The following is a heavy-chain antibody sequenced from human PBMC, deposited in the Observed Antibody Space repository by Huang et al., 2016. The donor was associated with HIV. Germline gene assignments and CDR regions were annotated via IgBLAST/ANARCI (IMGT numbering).Heavy chain of an antibody. CDR2: INTKTGKP. CDR3: ARYRLTGTFLDS. Sequence: QVQLVQSGSELRKPGASVKVSCKASGYTFTTYSLIWVRQAPGQGLEWMGWINTKTGKPTYAQGFTGRFVFSLDTTFNTAYLQISSLKTDDTAKYFCARYRLTGTFLDSWGQGTQVTVSS. CDR1: GYTFTTYS. J-gene: IGHJ4*02. D-gene: IGHD3-9*01. V-gene: IGHV7-4-1*02.